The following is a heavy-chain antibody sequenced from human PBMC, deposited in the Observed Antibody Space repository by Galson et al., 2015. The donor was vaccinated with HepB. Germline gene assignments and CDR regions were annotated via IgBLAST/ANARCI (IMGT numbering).Heavy chain of an antibody. CDR2: NSGGGYHT. Sequence: PLRLYCAAPGVTFTSFAMSGVRQAPGEGLGWVSTNSGGGYHTYFADSVKGRFTISRDNFKNTLFVQINSLRAEDTAVYYCAKEGGKAAVTGPTYYFDYWGQGTLVTVSS. D-gene: IGHD6-19*01. CDR3: AKEGGKAAVTGPTYYFDY. J-gene: IGHJ4*02. V-gene: IGHV3-23*01. CDR1: GVTFTSFA.